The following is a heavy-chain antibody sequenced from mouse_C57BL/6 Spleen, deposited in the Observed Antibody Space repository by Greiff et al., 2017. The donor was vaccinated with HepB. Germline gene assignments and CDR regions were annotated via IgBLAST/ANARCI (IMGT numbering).Heavy chain of an antibody. V-gene: IGHV3-6*01. CDR1: GYSITSGYY. CDR2: ISYDGSN. J-gene: IGHJ4*01. Sequence: ESGPGLVKPSQSLSLTCSVTGYSITSGYYWNWIRQFPGNKLEWMGYISYDGSNNYNPSLKNRISITRDTSKNQFFLKLNSVTTEDTATYYCAKAGSGHAMDYWGQGTSVTVSS. CDR3: AKAGSGHAMDY. D-gene: IGHD3-2*02.